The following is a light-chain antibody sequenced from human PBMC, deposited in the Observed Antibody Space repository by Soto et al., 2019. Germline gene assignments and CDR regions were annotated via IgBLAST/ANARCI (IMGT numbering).Light chain of an antibody. CDR3: SSNAGSNNLV. Sequence: QSALTQPPSASGSPGQSVTISCTGTSSDVGAYDYVCWYQQHPGKAPKLMIYEVSRRPSGVPDRFSGSKSGNTASLTVSGLQAEDEADYYCSSNAGSNNLVFGGGTKLTVL. J-gene: IGLJ2*01. CDR1: SSDVGAYDY. V-gene: IGLV2-8*01. CDR2: EVS.